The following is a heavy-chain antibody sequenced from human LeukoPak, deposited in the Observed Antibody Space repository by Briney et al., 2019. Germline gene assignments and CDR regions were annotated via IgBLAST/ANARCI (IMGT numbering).Heavy chain of an antibody. D-gene: IGHD6-19*01. Sequence: GRSLRLSCAASGFTFSSYGMHWVRQAPGKGLEWVAVIWYDGSNKYYADSVKGRLTISRDNSKNTLYLQMNSLRAEDTAVYYCAREGRIEVDWGQGTLVTVSS. CDR2: IWYDGSNK. CDR1: GFTFSSYG. J-gene: IGHJ4*02. CDR3: AREGRIEVD. V-gene: IGHV3-33*01.